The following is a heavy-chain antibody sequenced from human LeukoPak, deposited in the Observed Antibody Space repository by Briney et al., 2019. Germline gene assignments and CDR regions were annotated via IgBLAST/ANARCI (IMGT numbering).Heavy chain of an antibody. D-gene: IGHD3-9*01. CDR2: ISHHGLNN. Sequence: GRSLRLSCAASGFTFSSYGMHWVRQAPGKGLEWVAVISHHGLNNYYADSVKGRFTISRDNSKNTLYLQMNSLRPEDTAIYYCANRKSHFDWSTCPSSWGQGTLVTVSS. V-gene: IGHV3-30*18. CDR1: GFTFSSYG. CDR3: ANRKSHFDWSTCPSS. J-gene: IGHJ5*02.